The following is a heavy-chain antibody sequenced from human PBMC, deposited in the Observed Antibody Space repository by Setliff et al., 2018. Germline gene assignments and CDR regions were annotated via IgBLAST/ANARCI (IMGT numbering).Heavy chain of an antibody. V-gene: IGHV1-69*13. CDR2: IIPMFRSG. J-gene: IGHJ6*02. CDR1: GGTFSNYA. CDR3: ARGKMDVVAAGGKYCAMDV. Sequence: SVKVSCKASGGTFSNYAISWVRQAPGQGLEWMGGIIPMFRSGNYAQRFQGRVTITADESTSTVYMELTSLRAEDTAVYYCARGKMDVVAAGGKYCAMDVWGQGTAVTV. D-gene: IGHD6-13*01.